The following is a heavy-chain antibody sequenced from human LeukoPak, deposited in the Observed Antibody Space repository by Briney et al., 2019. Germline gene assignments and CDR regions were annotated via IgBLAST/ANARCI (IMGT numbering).Heavy chain of an antibody. V-gene: IGHV3-30*01. CDR1: GFTFSSYA. Sequence: GGSLILSCAASGFTFSSYAMHWVRPAPGKGLEWVAVISYDGSNKYYADSVKGRFTISRDNSKNTLYLQMNSLRAEDTAVYYCARAPPGLYDFRPNGFFDYWGQGTLVTVSS. CDR2: ISYDGSNK. J-gene: IGHJ4*02. D-gene: IGHD3-3*01. CDR3: ARAPPGLYDFRPNGFFDY.